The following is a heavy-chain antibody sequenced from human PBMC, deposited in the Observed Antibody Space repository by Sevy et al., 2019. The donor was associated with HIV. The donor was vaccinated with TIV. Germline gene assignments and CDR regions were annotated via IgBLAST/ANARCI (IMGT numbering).Heavy chain of an antibody. Sequence: SETLSLTCSVSGDSIDSYGSYWGWIRQPPGKGLEWIGSIYYTGTTYYNPSLKIRSTISVDTSKNEFSLRMTSVTAADTAVYYCATKGVAVDAFDIRGQRTMVTVSS. D-gene: IGHD5-12*01. CDR3: ATKGVAVDAFDI. CDR1: GDSIDSYGSY. V-gene: IGHV4-39*01. J-gene: IGHJ3*02. CDR2: IYYTGTT.